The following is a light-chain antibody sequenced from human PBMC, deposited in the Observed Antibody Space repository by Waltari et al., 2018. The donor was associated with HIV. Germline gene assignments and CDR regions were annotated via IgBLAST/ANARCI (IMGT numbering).Light chain of an antibody. J-gene: IGLJ1*01. Sequence: SSELTQPPSVSVSPGQTARITCSGDASPKPYTHWLQQKPGQAPLVVIHKNTERPSGIPELCSASRSGTTVTLTISGVQTDDEADYYCLSADSSGTYVFGPGTTVTVL. CDR1: ASPKPY. CDR2: KNT. CDR3: LSADSSGTYV. V-gene: IGLV3-25*03.